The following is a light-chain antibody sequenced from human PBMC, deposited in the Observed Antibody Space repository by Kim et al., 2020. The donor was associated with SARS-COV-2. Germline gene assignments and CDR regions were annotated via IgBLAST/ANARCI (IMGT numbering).Light chain of an antibody. Sequence: VSPGQTASITCAGDKLGDKYACWYQQKPGQSPVLVISEDSKRPSGIPERFSGSNSGSTATLTISGTQAMDEADYYCQAWDSSTAVFGGGTQLTVL. J-gene: IGLJ3*02. V-gene: IGLV3-1*01. CDR1: KLGDKY. CDR3: QAWDSSTAV. CDR2: EDS.